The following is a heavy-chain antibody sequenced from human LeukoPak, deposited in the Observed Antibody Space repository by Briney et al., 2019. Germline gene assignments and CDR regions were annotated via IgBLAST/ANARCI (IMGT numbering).Heavy chain of an antibody. CDR2: IYPGDSDT. V-gene: IGHV5-51*01. Sequence: GESLKISCKGSGYSFTSYWIGWVRQMPGKGLEWMGIIYPGDSDTKYSPSFQGQVTISADKSISTAYLQWSSLKASDTAMYYCATTAQISYYDSSGYYQRTLDYWGQGTLVTVSS. D-gene: IGHD3-22*01. J-gene: IGHJ4*02. CDR1: GYSFTSYW. CDR3: ATTAQISYYDSSGYYQRTLDY.